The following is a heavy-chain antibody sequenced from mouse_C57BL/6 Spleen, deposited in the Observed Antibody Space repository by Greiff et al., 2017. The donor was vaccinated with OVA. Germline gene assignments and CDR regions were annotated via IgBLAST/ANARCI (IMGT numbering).Heavy chain of an antibody. Sequence: VQLKESGGGLVQPGGSLSLSCAASGFTFTDYYMSWVRQPPGKALEWLGFIRNKANGYTTEYSASVKGRFTISSDNSQSILYLQMNALRAEDSATYYCARYPFAYWGQGTLVTVSA. V-gene: IGHV7-3*01. CDR1: GFTFTDYY. J-gene: IGHJ3*01. CDR2: IRNKANGYTT. CDR3: ARYPFAY.